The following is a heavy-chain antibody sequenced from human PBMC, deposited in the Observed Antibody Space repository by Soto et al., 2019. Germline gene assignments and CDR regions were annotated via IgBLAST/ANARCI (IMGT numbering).Heavy chain of an antibody. CDR1: GGSISSDDYY. D-gene: IGHD2-2*01. Sequence: SETLSLTCTVSGGSISSDDYYWTWIRQPPGKGLEWIGYIYYSGSTYYNPSLRSRSSISLDTSKNQFSLRLSSVTAADTAVYYCARATVSVRPAAVFYYGMDVWGQGTTVTVSS. V-gene: IGHV4-30-4*08. CDR2: IYYSGST. CDR3: ARATVSVRPAAVFYYGMDV. J-gene: IGHJ6*02.